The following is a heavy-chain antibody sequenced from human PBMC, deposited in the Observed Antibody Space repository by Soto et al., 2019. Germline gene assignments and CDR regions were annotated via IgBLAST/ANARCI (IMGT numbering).Heavy chain of an antibody. J-gene: IGHJ6*02. D-gene: IGHD3-10*01. CDR2: ISAYNGNT. Sequence: QAPGQGLEWMGWISAYNGNTNYAQKLQGRVTMTTDTSTSTAYMELRSLRSDDTAVYYCARDNGFGESDVWGQGTTVTVSS. V-gene: IGHV1-18*01. CDR3: ARDNGFGESDV.